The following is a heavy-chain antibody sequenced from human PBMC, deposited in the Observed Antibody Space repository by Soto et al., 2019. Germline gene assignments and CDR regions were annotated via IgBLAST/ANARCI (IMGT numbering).Heavy chain of an antibody. J-gene: IGHJ6*02. CDR1: GGSISSGGYY. D-gene: IGHD2-2*01. Sequence: QVQLQESGPGLVKPSQTLSLTCTVSGGSISSGGYYWSWIRQHPGKGLEWIGYIYYSGSTYYNPSLKSRVTTSVDTSKNQFSPKLSSVTAADPAVHLCARGVVVVPAAETYYYYGMDVWGQGTTVTVSS. CDR2: IYYSGST. CDR3: ARGVVVVPAAETYYYYGMDV. V-gene: IGHV4-31*03.